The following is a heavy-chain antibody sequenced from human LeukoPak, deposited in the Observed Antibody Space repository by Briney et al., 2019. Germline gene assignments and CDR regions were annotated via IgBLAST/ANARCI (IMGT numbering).Heavy chain of an antibody. J-gene: IGHJ4*02. Sequence: GGSLRLSCAASGFTFDDYAMHWVRQAPGKGLEWVSGINWNSATIDYADSVKGRFTISRDNAKKSVYLQIHSLRAEDTALYYCARGASQFDFWGRGTVVTVSS. V-gene: IGHV3-9*01. CDR2: INWNSATI. CDR3: ARGASQFDF. CDR1: GFTFDDYA.